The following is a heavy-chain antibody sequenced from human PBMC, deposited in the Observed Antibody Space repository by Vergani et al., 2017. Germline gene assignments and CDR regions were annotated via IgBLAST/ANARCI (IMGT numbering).Heavy chain of an antibody. V-gene: IGHV1-2*02. CDR3: ARGAPRYYDSSVVY. Sequence: QVQLVQSGAEVKKPGASVKVSCKASGYTFTGYYMHWVXQAPGQGRGWMGWINPNSGGTNYAQKFHGRVTMTRETSISTAYMELSRLRSDDTAVYYWARGAPRYYDSSVVYGGQGTLVTGSS. CDR1: GYTFTGYY. CDR2: INPNSGGT. J-gene: IGHJ4*02. D-gene: IGHD3-22*01.